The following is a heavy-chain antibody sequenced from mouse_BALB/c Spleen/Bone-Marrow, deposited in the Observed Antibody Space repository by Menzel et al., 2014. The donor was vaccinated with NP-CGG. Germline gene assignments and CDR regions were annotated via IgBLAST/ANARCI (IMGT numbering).Heavy chain of an antibody. CDR1: GYTFTDYA. D-gene: IGHD3-2*01. V-gene: IGHV1-67*01. CDR3: ARDISGYVRAMDY. Sequence: QVQLQQSGPELVSPGVSVKISCKASGYTFTDYAIHWVKQSHSKRLEWIGIISTYSGNTNYNQKFKGEATMTVDKSSSTAYMELARLTSEDSAIYYCARDISGYVRAMDYWGQGTSVTVSS. J-gene: IGHJ4*01. CDR2: ISTYSGNT.